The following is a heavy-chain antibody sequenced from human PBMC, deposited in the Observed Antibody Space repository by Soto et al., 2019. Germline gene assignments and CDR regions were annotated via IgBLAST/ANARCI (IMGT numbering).Heavy chain of an antibody. CDR1: GFTFSSYA. CDR3: AKDQILWFGEAQDAFDI. J-gene: IGHJ3*02. CDR2: ISGSGGST. D-gene: IGHD3-10*01. Sequence: GGSLRLSCAASGFTFSSYAMSWVRQAPGKGLEWVSAISGSGGSTYYADSVKGRFTISRDNSKNTLYLQMNSLRAEDTAVYYCAKDQILWFGEAQDAFDIWGQGTMVTVSS. V-gene: IGHV3-23*01.